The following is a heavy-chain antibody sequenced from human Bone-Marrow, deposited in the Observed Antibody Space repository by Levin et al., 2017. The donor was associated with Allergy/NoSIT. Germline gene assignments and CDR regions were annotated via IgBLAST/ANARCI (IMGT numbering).Heavy chain of an antibody. CDR1: GFSVTDYY. CDR3: ARETALSISSSGRFVS. V-gene: IGHV3-11*01. CDR2: ISPSGQTV. D-gene: IGHD3-10*01. Sequence: GGSLRLSCEVSGFSVTDYYMSWLRQAPGKGLEWLSYISPSGQTVFYGSSVKGRFTISRDTAKNSVHLQMNSLRVDDTGVYFCARETALSISSSGRFVSWGQGIQVTVS. J-gene: IGHJ4*02.